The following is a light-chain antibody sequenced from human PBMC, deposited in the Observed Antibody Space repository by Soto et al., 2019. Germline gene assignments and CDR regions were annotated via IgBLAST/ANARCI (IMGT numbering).Light chain of an antibody. CDR1: QSVLYSSNNKNY. Sequence: DIVMTQSPDSLAVSLGERATINCKSSQSVLYSSNNKNYLAWYQQKPGQPPKLLIYWASTLESGVPDRFSGSGSGTDFTLTISSLQAEDVAVYYCQQYYNKVTFGQGTRLEIK. CDR3: QQYYNKVT. CDR2: WAS. V-gene: IGKV4-1*01. J-gene: IGKJ5*01.